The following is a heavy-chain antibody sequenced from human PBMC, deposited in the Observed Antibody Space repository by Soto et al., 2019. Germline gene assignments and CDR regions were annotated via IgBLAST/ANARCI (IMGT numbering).Heavy chain of an antibody. J-gene: IGHJ5*02. CDR2: MNPNSGNT. D-gene: IGHD2-15*01. Sequence: ASVKVSCKASGYTFTSYDINWVRQATGQGLEWMGWMNPNSGNTGYAQKFQGRVTMTRNTSISTAYIELSSLRSEDTAVEYCGRERSAHGKGWLDPWGQGTLVTVSS. V-gene: IGHV1-8*01. CDR1: GYTFTSYD. CDR3: GRERSAHGKGWLDP.